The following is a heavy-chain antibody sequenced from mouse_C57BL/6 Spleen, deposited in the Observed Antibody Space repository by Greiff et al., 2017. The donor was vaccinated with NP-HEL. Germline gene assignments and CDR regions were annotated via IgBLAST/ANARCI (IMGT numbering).Heavy chain of an antibody. CDR1: GYTFTSYT. CDR2: INPSSGYT. CDR3: ARLDGYYFGAY. V-gene: IGHV1-4*01. D-gene: IGHD2-3*01. J-gene: IGHJ3*01. Sequence: QVQLQQSGAELARPGASVKMSCKASGYTFTSYTMHWVKQRPGQGLEWIGYINPSSGYTKYNQKFKDKATLTADKSSSTAYMQLSSLTSEDSAVYYCARLDGYYFGAYWGQGTLVTVSA.